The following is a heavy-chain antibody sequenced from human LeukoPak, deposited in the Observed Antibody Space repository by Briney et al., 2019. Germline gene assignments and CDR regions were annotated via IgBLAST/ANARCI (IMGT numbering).Heavy chain of an antibody. J-gene: IGHJ3*02. CDR1: GGSISSSSYY. CDR3: ARTYSYGYKGAFDI. CDR2: IYYSGST. V-gene: IGHV4-39*07. D-gene: IGHD5-18*01. Sequence: SETLSLTCTVSGGSISSSSYYWGWIRQPPGKGLEWNGSIYYSGSTNYNPSLKSRVTISVDTSKNQFSLKLSSVTAADTAVYYCARTYSYGYKGAFDIWGQGTMVTVSS.